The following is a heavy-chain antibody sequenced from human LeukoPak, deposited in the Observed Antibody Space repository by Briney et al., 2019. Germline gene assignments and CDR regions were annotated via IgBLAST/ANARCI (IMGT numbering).Heavy chain of an antibody. CDR1: GYTFTNFA. V-gene: IGHV1-3*01. CDR2: INAGNGNT. J-gene: IGHJ4*02. CDR3: ARDVGVVVIPTGEYYFDY. D-gene: IGHD3-22*01. Sequence: ASVKVSCKASGYTFTNFAMHWVRQAPGQRLEWMGWINAGNGNTKYSQKFQGRVTITRDTSASTAYMELSSLRSEDAAVYYCARDVGVVVIPTGEYYFDYWGQGTLVTVSS.